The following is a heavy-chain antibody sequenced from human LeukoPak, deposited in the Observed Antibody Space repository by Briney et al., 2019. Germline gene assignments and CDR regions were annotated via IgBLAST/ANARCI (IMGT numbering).Heavy chain of an antibody. CDR2: ISKNSNYI. D-gene: IGHD5-18*01. Sequence: GGSLRLSCAASGFTFSSFSMNWVRQAPGKGLEWVSSISKNSNYIYYAESVKGRFTISRDNAKNSLYLEMNSLRAEDTAVYYCAKEARGYSYGYAFDYWGQGTLVTVSS. CDR3: AKEARGYSYGYAFDY. CDR1: GFTFSSFS. V-gene: IGHV3-21*04. J-gene: IGHJ4*02.